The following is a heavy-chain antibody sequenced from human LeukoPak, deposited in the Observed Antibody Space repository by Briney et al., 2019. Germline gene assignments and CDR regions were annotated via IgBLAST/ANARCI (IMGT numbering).Heavy chain of an antibody. CDR2: INPNSGGT. CDR1: GYTFTGYY. CDR3: AREERGYNWNYVDY. J-gene: IGHJ4*02. V-gene: IGHV1-2*02. Sequence: GASVKVSCKASGYTFTGYYMHWVRQAPGQGLEWMGWINPNSGGTNYAQKFQGRVTMTRDTSISTAYMELSRLRSDDTAVYYCAREERGYNWNYVDYWGQGTLVTVSS. D-gene: IGHD1-20*01.